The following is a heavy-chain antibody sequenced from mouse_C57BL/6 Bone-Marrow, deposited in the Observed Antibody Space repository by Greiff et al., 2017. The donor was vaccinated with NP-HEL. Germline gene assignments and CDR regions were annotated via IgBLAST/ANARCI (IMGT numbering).Heavy chain of an antibody. D-gene: IGHD1-1*01. V-gene: IGHV1-80*01. J-gene: IGHJ2*01. Sequence: QVQLQQSGAELVKPGASVKISCKASGYAFSSYWMNWVKQRPGKGLEWIGQIYPGDGDTNYNGKFKGKATLTADKSSSTAYMQLSSLTSEDSAVYFCARDYYGSRAGYWGQGTTLTVSS. CDR1: GYAFSSYW. CDR2: IYPGDGDT. CDR3: ARDYYGSRAGY.